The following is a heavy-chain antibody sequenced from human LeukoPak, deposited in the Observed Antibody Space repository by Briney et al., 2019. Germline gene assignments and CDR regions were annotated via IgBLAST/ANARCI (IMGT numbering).Heavy chain of an antibody. CDR1: GFTFSSYE. CDR2: ISSSGSTI. V-gene: IGHV3-48*03. CDR3: AREYSSSGWYRRYFDY. Sequence: GGSLRLSCAASGFTFSSYEMNWVRQAPGKGLEWVSYISSSGSTIYYADSVKGRFTTSRDNAKNSLYLQMNSLRAEDTAVYYCAREYSSSGWYRRYFDYWGQGTLVTVSS. D-gene: IGHD6-19*01. J-gene: IGHJ4*02.